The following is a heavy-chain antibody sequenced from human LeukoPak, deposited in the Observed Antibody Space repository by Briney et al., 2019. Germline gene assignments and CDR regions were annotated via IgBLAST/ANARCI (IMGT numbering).Heavy chain of an antibody. D-gene: IGHD3-22*01. V-gene: IGHV1-18*01. J-gene: IGHJ3*02. CDR1: GYTFTSYG. Sequence: ASVKVSCKASGYTFTSYGISWVRQAPGQGLEWMGWISAYNGNTNYAQKLQGRVTMTTDTSTSTAYMGLRSLRSDDTAVYYCARMYYYDSAFDIWGQGTMVTVSS. CDR2: ISAYNGNT. CDR3: ARMYYYDSAFDI.